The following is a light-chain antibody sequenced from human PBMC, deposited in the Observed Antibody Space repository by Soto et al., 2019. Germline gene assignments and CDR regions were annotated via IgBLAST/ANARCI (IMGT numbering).Light chain of an antibody. J-gene: IGKJ1*01. CDR2: DAS. V-gene: IGKV1-5*01. Sequence: DIQMTQSPSTLSASVGDRVTITCRASQSIDKWLAWYQQKPGKAPNLLIHDASTLESGVPSRFSGSGSGTEFARTISSLQPDDFATYYCQQYASHSPMFGQGTKVGIK. CDR1: QSIDKW. CDR3: QQYASHSPM.